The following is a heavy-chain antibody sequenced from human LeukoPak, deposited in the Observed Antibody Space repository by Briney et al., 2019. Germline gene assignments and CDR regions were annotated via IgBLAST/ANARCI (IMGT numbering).Heavy chain of an antibody. V-gene: IGHV3-7*01. CDR2: IKQDGSEK. CDR1: GFTFSRYW. Sequence: PGGSLRLSCAASGFTFSRYWMTWVRQAPGKGLEWVANIKQDGSEKYYVDSVKGRFTISRDNAKNSLYLQMNSLRAEDTAVYYCARVSSDDYVWGNYRYCGFWGQGTLVTVSS. J-gene: IGHJ4*02. D-gene: IGHD3-16*02. CDR3: ARVSSDDYVWGNYRYCGF.